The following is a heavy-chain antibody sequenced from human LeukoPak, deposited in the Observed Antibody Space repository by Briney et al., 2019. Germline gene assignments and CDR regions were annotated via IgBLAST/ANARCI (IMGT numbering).Heavy chain of an antibody. CDR2: ISGSGGST. V-gene: IGHV3-23*01. J-gene: IGHJ6*02. CDR3: AKDRYDFWSGYYTLYYYYYGMDV. Sequence: GGSLRLSCAASGFTFSSYAMSWVRQAPGKGLEWVSAISGSGGSTCYADSVKGRFTISRDNSKNTLYLQMNSLRAEDTAVYYCAKDRYDFWSGYYTLYYYYYGMDVWGQGTTVTVSS. CDR1: GFTFSSYA. D-gene: IGHD3-3*01.